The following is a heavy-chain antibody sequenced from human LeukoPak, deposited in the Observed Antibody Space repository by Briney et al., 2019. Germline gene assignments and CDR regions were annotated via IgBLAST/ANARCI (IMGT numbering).Heavy chain of an antibody. CDR1: GYSFTSFW. V-gene: IGHV5-10-1*01. CDR2: IDPSDSYT. CDR3: ARHSGLDY. J-gene: IGHJ4*02. Sequence: GESLRISCKGSGYSFTSFWITWVRQVPGKGLEWMGRIDPSDSYTNYSPSFQGHVTISADKSISTAYLHWSSLRASDTAMFYCARHSGLDYWGQGTLVTVSS. D-gene: IGHD6-19*01.